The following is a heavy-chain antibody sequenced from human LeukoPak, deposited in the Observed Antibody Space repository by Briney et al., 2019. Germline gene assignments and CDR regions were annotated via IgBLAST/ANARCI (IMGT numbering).Heavy chain of an antibody. D-gene: IGHD6-13*01. V-gene: IGHV3-48*01. CDR1: GFTFSSYS. J-gene: IGHJ4*02. Sequence: GGSLRLSCAASGFTFSSYSMNWVRQAPGKGLEGVSYISSSDTTIYYADSVKGRFTISRDNSKNTLYLQMNSLRAEDTAVYYCAKDVTYSSSWYPFDYWGQGTLVTVSS. CDR2: ISSSDTTI. CDR3: AKDVTYSSSWYPFDY.